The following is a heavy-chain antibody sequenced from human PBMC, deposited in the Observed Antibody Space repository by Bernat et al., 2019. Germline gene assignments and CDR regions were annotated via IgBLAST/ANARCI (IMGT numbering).Heavy chain of an antibody. D-gene: IGHD4-17*01. Sequence: EVQLLESGGGSVQPGGSLRLSCAASGFTLSSYAMSWVRQAPGKGLEWVSAISGSGATTYYADSVKGRFAISRDNSKNTLDLQMNSLRAEDMAVDYCAKEGVMSTVTRGPSTNSLYYFDYWGQGTLVTVSS. CDR1: GFTLSSYA. CDR2: ISGSGATT. V-gene: IGHV3-23*01. CDR3: AKEGVMSTVTRGPSTNSLYYFDY. J-gene: IGHJ4*02.